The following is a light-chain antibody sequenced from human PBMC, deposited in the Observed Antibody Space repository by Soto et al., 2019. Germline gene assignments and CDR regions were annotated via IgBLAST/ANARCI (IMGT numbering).Light chain of an antibody. CDR2: DVI. CDR3: CSYAGSYNHV. CDR1: SSDVGTYTY. J-gene: IGLJ1*01. V-gene: IGLV2-11*01. Sequence: QSALPHPRSVSWSPGHSVTISCTGTSSDVGTYTYVSWYQQHPGKAPKLIIYDVIKRPSGVPDRFSGSKSGNTASLTISGLQAEDEADYYCCSYAGSYNHVFGTGTKVTVL.